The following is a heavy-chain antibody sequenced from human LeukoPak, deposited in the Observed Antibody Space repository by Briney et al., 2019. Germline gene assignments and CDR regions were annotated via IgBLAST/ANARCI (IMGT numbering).Heavy chain of an antibody. CDR3: AKGGTLVTRHLDY. CDR1: GFTFSSYS. Sequence: GGSLRLSCSASGFTFSSYSMTWVRQAPGKGLEWVSIISYNDETTYYADSVKGRFTISRDNSKNTLYMKLNSLRVDDTAIYYCAKGGTLVTRHLDYWGQGTLVTVSS. J-gene: IGHJ4*02. V-gene: IGHV3-23*01. CDR2: ISYNDETT. D-gene: IGHD4-23*01.